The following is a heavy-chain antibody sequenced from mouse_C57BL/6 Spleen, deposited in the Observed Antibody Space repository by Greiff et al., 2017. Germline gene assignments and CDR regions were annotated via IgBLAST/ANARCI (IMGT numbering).Heavy chain of an antibody. CDR1: GYTFTSYW. Sequence: QVQLQQPGAELVKPGASVKLSCKASGYTFTSYWMHWVKQRPGRGLEWIGRIDPNSGGTTYNEKFKSKATLTVDKPSSTAYMQLSSLTSEDSAVYYCARSKIYGYDVGAGAWFAYWGQGTLVTVSA. J-gene: IGHJ3*01. V-gene: IGHV1-72*01. CDR3: ARSKIYGYDVGAGAWFAY. D-gene: IGHD2-2*01. CDR2: IDPNSGGT.